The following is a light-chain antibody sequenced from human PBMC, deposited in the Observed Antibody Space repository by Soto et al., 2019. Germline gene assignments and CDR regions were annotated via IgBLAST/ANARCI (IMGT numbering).Light chain of an antibody. Sequence: QSALTQPASVSGSPGQSITISCTGTSSDVGGYNYVSWFQQHPGKAPNLMIYDVYRRPSGVSYRFSGSKSGNTASLTISGLQAEDEADYYCSSYTTRSTVVFGGAPQLTVL. CDR1: SSDVGGYNY. J-gene: IGLJ2*01. CDR3: SSYTTRSTVV. CDR2: DVY. V-gene: IGLV2-14*01.